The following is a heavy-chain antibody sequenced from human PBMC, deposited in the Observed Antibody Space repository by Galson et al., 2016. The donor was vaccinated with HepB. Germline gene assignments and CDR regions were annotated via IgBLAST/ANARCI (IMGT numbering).Heavy chain of an antibody. J-gene: IGHJ1*01. CDR2: MRDSGKT. D-gene: IGHD3-16*01. CDR3: ARSGGSAGMH. V-gene: IGHV4-59*08. CDR1: SGPISGAY. Sequence: ETLSLTCSVSSGPISGAYWSWTRQPPGKGLEWIAYMRDSGKTNYNPSLKSRVTISVDTSINQFSLRLSSVTAGDTAVYYCARSGGSAGMHWGQGTLVTVSS.